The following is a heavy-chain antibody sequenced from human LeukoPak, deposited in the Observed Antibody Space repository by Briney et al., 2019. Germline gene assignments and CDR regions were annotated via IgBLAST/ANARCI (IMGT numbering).Heavy chain of an antibody. CDR3: ARLGVRYTTSSWWFDP. V-gene: IGHV4-59*08. J-gene: IGHJ5*02. D-gene: IGHD6-6*01. CDR1: GGSINTYY. Sequence: SETLSLTCTVSGGSINTYYWSWIRQPPGKGLEWIGYIYYSGSTNYSPSLKSRVTISVGTSKNQFSLKLSSVTAADTAVYYCARLGVRYTTSSWWFDPWGQGILVTVSS. CDR2: IYYSGST.